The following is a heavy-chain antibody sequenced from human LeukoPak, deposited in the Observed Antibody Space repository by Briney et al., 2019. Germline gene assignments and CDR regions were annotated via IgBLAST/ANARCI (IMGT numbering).Heavy chain of an antibody. D-gene: IGHD3-9*01. Sequence: SETLSLTCGVSGGFIINGKWWSWVRQPPGKGLEWIGEISHSGSPNYNPTLKGRLTISVDTAKNQFSLKLSSVTAADTAVYYCARDSIAGYSLSWWGQGTLVTVSS. CDR3: ARDSIAGYSLSW. J-gene: IGHJ4*02. V-gene: IGHV4/OR15-8*01. CDR1: GGFIINGKW. CDR2: ISHSGSP.